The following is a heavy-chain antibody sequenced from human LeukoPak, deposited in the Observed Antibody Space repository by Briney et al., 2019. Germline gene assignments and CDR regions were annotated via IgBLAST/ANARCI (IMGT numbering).Heavy chain of an antibody. CDR3: AKTRGGVRGALDY. Sequence: GRSLRLSCAASGFTFSSYAMHWVRQAPGKGLEWVAVISYDGSNKYYADSVKGRFTISRDNSKNTLYLQMNSLRAEDTAVYYCAKTRGGVRGALDYWGQGTLVTVSS. V-gene: IGHV3-30-3*02. CDR2: ISYDGSNK. D-gene: IGHD3-10*01. J-gene: IGHJ4*02. CDR1: GFTFSSYA.